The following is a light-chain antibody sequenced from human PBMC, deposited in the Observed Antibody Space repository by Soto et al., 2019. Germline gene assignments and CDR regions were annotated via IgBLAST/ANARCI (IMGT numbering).Light chain of an antibody. CDR2: DVS. CDR3: SSYTGSSTMGV. Sequence: QSALTQPASVSGSPGQSITISCTGTSSDVGGYNYVSWYQQHPGKAPKLMIYDVSNRPSGVSNRFSGSKSGNTASLTISGVQAEDEADYYCSSYTGSSTMGVFGGGTKLTVL. V-gene: IGLV2-14*01. J-gene: IGLJ2*01. CDR1: SSDVGGYNY.